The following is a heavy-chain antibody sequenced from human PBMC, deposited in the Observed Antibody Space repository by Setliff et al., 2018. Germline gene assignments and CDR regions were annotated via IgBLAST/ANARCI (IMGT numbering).Heavy chain of an antibody. Sequence: SETLSLTCSVSVGFFTGFYWSWLRQSPGKGPEWIGYVHYSGSTLYTPSLKSRVTISLDTSKNQINLSLSSLTAADTAVYYCARHRGASFDSWGQGVLVTVSS. CDR1: VGFFTGFY. V-gene: IGHV4-59*01. J-gene: IGHJ4*02. CDR2: VHYSGST. D-gene: IGHD3-10*01. CDR3: ARHRGASFDS.